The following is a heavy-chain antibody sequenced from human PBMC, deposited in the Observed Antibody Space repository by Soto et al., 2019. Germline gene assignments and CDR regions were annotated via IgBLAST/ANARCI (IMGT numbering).Heavy chain of an antibody. V-gene: IGHV5-51*01. CDR1: GYSFTSYW. D-gene: IGHD3-10*01. CDR3: ARSKPTMVRGVTWFDP. J-gene: IGHJ5*02. CDR2: IYPGDSDT. Sequence: GESLKISCKGSGYSFTSYWIGWVRQMPGKGLEWMGIIYPGDSDTRYSPSFQGQVTISADKSISTAYLQWSSLKASDTAMYYCARSKPTMVRGVTWFDPWGQGXLVTVYS.